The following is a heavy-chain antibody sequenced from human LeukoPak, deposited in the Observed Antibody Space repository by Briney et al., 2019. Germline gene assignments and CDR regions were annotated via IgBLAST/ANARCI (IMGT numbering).Heavy chain of an antibody. CDR1: GFTFSDYY. D-gene: IGHD2-2*01. CDR2: ISSSGSTI. J-gene: IGHJ5*02. V-gene: IGHV3-11*01. CDR3: ARGRTVVPAAMRTPWFDP. Sequence: GGSLRLSCAASGFTFSDYYMSWIRQAPGKGLEWVSYISSSGSTIYYADSVKGRFTISRDNAKNSLYLQMNSLRAEDTAVYYCARGRTVVPAAMRTPWFDPWGQGTLVTVSS.